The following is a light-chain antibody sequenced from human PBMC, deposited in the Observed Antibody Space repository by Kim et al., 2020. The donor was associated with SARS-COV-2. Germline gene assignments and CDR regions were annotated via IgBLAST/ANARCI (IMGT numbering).Light chain of an antibody. J-gene: IGKJ2*01. CDR3: QQYESYSNT. Sequence: SASVGARVTITCRASQSISTRLAWYQQEPGKAPKLLIYDASSLETGVPSRFSGSGSGTDFTLTIRSLQPDDFATYYCQQYESYSNTFGQGTKLEI. V-gene: IGKV1-5*01. CDR1: QSISTR. CDR2: DAS.